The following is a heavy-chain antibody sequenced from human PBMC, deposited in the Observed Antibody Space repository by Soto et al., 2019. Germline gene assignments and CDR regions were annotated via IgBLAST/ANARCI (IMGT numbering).Heavy chain of an antibody. D-gene: IGHD3-16*02. CDR3: AKTPGGSYRYTGGPDY. J-gene: IGHJ4*02. V-gene: IGHV3-23*01. CDR1: GFTFSDYA. CDR2: ITNSGAYT. Sequence: EVQLLESGGGLVQPGGSLRLSCAASGFTFSDYAMSWVRQTPGKGLEWVSAITNSGAYTYDADSVTGRFTISRDNSKNMLYLQMNSLRAEDTAVYYCAKTPGGSYRYTGGPDYWGQGTLVTVSS.